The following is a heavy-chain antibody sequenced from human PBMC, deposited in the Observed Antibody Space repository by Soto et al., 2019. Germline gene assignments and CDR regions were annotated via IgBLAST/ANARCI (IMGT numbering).Heavy chain of an antibody. J-gene: IGHJ4*02. CDR3: EKETTLEEWETPFDY. D-gene: IGHD1-26*01. V-gene: IGHV3-30*18. CDR1: GFTFSSYG. Sequence: GGSLRLSCAASGFTFSSYGMHWVRQAPGKGLEWVAVISYDGSNKYYADSVKGRFTISRDNSKNTLYLQMNSLRAEDTALYYCEKETTLEEWETPFDYWGQGTLVTVSS. CDR2: ISYDGSNK.